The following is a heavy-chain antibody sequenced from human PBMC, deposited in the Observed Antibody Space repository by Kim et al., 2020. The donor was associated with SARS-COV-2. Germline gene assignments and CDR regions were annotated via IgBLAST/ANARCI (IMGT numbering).Heavy chain of an antibody. Sequence: YADSVKGRFTISRDNAKNSLYLQMNRLRAEDTAVYYCATAASGTGGPLDYWGQGTLVPVSS. J-gene: IGHJ4*02. V-gene: IGHV3-21*01. CDR3: ATAASGTGGPLDY. D-gene: IGHD6-13*01.